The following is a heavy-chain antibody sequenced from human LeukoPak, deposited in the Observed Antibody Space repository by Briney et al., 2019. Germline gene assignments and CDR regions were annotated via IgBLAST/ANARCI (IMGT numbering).Heavy chain of an antibody. V-gene: IGHV4-61*02. CDR2: TYTSGST. J-gene: IGHJ5*02. Sequence: SQTLSLTCTVSGGSISSGSYYWSWIRQPAGKGLEWIGRTYTSGSTNYNPSLKSRVTISVDTSKNQFSLKLSSVTAADTAVYYCARDLVTKEGDWFDPWGQGTLVTVSS. CDR3: ARDLVTKEGDWFDP. CDR1: GGSISSGSYY.